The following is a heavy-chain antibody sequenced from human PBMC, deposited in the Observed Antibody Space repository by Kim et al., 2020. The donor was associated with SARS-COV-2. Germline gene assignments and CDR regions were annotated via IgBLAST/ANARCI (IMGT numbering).Heavy chain of an antibody. D-gene: IGHD3-10*01. CDR3: AKDYHGSGSYGPVMDV. Sequence: GGSLRLSCAGSGFSFSSFGMHWVRQVPGKGPEWVAGISDEGRKKDYEETLKGRITISRDNSKNTLYLQMNSLRAEDTAVYYCAKDYHGSGSYGPVMDVWGQGTTVTVSS. CDR2: ISDEGRKK. CDR1: GFSFSSFG. J-gene: IGHJ6*02. V-gene: IGHV3-33*05.